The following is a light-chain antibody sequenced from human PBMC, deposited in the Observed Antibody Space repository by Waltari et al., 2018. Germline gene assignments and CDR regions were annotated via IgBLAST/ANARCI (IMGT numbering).Light chain of an antibody. V-gene: IGKV4-1*01. Sequence: DIVMTQSPGSLAVSLGERATINCRSSQSILDTYKNKKKLAWYQQKPGQTLKLLIYWASTRESGVPDRFSGGGSGTEFTLTIRSVQAEDAAVYYCQQYYESPLTFGQGTKVEIE. CDR2: WAS. CDR3: QQYYESPLT. J-gene: IGKJ1*01. CDR1: QSILDTYKNKKK.